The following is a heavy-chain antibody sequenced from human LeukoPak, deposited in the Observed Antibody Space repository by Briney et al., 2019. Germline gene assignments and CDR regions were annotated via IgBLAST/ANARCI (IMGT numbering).Heavy chain of an antibody. CDR2: INHSGST. CDR3: AREGGATTRFDY. V-gene: IGHV4-34*01. Sequence: PSGTLSLTCAVYGGSFSGYYWSWIRQPPGKGLEWIGEINHSGSTNYNPSLKSRVTISVDTSKNQFSLKLSSVTAADTAVYYCAREGGATTRFDYWGQGTLVTVSS. D-gene: IGHD5-12*01. J-gene: IGHJ4*02. CDR1: GGSFSGYY.